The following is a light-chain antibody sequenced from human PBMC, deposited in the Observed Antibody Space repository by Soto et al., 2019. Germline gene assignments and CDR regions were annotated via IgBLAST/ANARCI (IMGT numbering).Light chain of an antibody. J-gene: IGKJ1*01. CDR2: DAS. CDR1: QSISSW. Sequence: DIQMTQSPSTLSASVGDRVTITCRASQSISSWLAWYQQKPGKAPKLLIYDASSLESGVPSRFSGSGSGTEFTLTISSLQPDDFATYYCQQYNSYSASGQRTKVDIK. V-gene: IGKV1-5*01. CDR3: QQYNSYSA.